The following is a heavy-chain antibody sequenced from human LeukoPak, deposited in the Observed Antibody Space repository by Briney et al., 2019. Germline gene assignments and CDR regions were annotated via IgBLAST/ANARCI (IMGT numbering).Heavy chain of an antibody. CDR3: ARDSTLSNY. Sequence: GGSLRLSCAASGFTFSNYWIHWVRQAPGKGLVWVSRINSDGTITTYADSVKGRFTISRDNAKNSLYLQMNSLRAEDTAVYYCARDSTLSNYWGQGTLVTVSS. CDR1: GFTFSNYW. D-gene: IGHD3-16*01. CDR2: INSDGTIT. V-gene: IGHV3-74*01. J-gene: IGHJ4*02.